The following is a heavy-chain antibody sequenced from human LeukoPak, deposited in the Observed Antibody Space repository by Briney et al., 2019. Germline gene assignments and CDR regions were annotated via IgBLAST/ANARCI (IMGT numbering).Heavy chain of an antibody. CDR2: LTGSGGST. J-gene: IGHJ4*02. V-gene: IGHV3-23*01. D-gene: IGHD2-2*01. CDR1: GFTFSSSS. Sequence: GGSLRLSCAASGFTFSSSSMSWVRQAPGRGLEWVSALTGSGGSTYYADSVKGRFTISRDNSKKTLFLQMNSLRAEDTAVYYCAKDLAPAAYWGQGTLVTVSS. CDR3: AKDLAPAAY.